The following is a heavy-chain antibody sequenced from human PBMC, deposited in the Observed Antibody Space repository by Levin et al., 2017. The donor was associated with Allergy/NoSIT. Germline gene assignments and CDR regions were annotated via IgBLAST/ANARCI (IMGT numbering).Heavy chain of an antibody. CDR2: ISSDGSNK. V-gene: IGHV3-30*18. J-gene: IGHJ4*02. CDR1: GFTFSRHG. D-gene: IGHD2-15*01. CDR3: AKDRTRFCSGGSCYLANNCDY. Sequence: GESLKISCAASGFTFSRHGIHWVRQAPGKGLEWVAVISSDGSNKYSADSVKGRFTISRDNAKNMVYLQMNSLRVDDTAVYYCAKDRTRFCSGGSCYLANNCDYWGQGTLVTVSS.